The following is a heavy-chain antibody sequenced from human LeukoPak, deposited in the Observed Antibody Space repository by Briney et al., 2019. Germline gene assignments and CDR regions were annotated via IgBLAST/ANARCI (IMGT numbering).Heavy chain of an antibody. CDR1: GFTFSSYI. CDR2: ISSSSSYI. CDR3: ARGGLGPSYPLY. Sequence: GGSLRLSCAASGFTFSSYIMNWVRQAPGKGLEWVSSISSSSSYIYYADSVKGRFTISRDNAKNSLYLQMNSLRAEDTAVYYCARGGLGPSYPLYWGQGTLVTVSS. V-gene: IGHV3-21*01. D-gene: IGHD1-26*01. J-gene: IGHJ4*02.